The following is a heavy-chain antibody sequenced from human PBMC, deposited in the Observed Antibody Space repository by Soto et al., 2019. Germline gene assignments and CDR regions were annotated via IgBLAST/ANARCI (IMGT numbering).Heavy chain of an antibody. CDR2: IYRSGTT. CDR3: ARTHSGSYYSVFNY. J-gene: IGHJ4*02. D-gene: IGHD1-26*01. Sequence: SETLSLTCVDSNFSISSGYYWGWIRQSPGKGLEWIASIYRSGTTSYNPSLKSRVTISVDPSKNQFSLMLTAVTAADTAVYYCARTHSGSYYSVFNYWGRGSLVTVSS. CDR1: NFSISSGYY. V-gene: IGHV4-38-2*01.